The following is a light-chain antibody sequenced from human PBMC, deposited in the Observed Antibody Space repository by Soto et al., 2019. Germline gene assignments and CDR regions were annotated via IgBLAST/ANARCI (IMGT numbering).Light chain of an antibody. CDR2: LNSDGSH. CDR3: QTWGTGIHVV. Sequence: QLVLTQSPSASASLGASVKLTCTLSSGHSSYTIAWHQQQPEKGPRYLMKLNSDGSHTKGDGIPDRFSGSISGAERYLTISSLQSEDEADCYCQTWGTGIHVVFGGGTQLTVL. J-gene: IGLJ2*01. V-gene: IGLV4-69*01. CDR1: SGHSSYT.